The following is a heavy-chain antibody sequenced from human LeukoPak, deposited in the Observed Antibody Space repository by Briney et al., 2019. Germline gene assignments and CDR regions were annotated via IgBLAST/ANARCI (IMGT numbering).Heavy chain of an antibody. Sequence: GGSLRLSCAASGFTVSSIDMSWVRQAPERGLEWVSVIYSGGNTYYADSVKGRFTISRDTSKNTLYLQMNSLRAEDTAVYYCAGDLFYGGPGYWGQGTLVTVSS. CDR3: AGDLFYGGPGY. CDR2: IYSGGNT. D-gene: IGHD4-23*01. CDR1: GFTVSSID. V-gene: IGHV3-66*01. J-gene: IGHJ4*02.